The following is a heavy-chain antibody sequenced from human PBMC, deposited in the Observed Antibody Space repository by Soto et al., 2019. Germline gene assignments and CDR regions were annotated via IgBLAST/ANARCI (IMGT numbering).Heavy chain of an antibody. D-gene: IGHD2-2*01. CDR2: IYYSGST. CDR1: GGSISSYY. CDR3: ARGYCSSTRCLFDY. J-gene: IGHJ4*02. Sequence: SETLSLTCTVSGGSISSYYWSWIRQPPGKGLEWIGYIYYSGSTNYNPSLKSRVTISVDTSKNQFSLKLSSVTAADAAVYYCARGYCSSTRCLFDYWGQGTLVTVSS. V-gene: IGHV4-59*01.